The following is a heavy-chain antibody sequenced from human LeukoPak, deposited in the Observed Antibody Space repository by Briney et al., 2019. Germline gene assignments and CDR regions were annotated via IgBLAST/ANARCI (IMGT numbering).Heavy chain of an antibody. CDR3: AREAFKNTNPFDY. Sequence: ASVKVSCKASGYTFTGYYMHWVRQAPGQGLEWMGWINPNSGGTNYAQKFQGRVTMTRDTSISTAYMELSRLRSDDTAVYYCAREAFKNTNPFDYWGQGTLVTVSS. D-gene: IGHD3-3*02. V-gene: IGHV1-2*02. J-gene: IGHJ4*02. CDR2: INPNSGGT. CDR1: GYTFTGYY.